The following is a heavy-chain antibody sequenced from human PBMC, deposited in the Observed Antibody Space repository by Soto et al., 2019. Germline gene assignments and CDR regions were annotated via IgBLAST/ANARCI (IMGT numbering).Heavy chain of an antibody. Sequence: CLRLSCAASGFTFSNAWMSWVRQAPGKGLEWVGRIKSKTDGWTTDYAAPVKGRFTISRDDSKNTLYLQMNSLKTEDTAVYYCTTTIRAYSGSRAGLDYWGQGTLVTVSS. CDR3: TTTIRAYSGSRAGLDY. CDR1: GFTFSNAW. J-gene: IGHJ4*02. D-gene: IGHD1-26*01. V-gene: IGHV3-15*01. CDR2: IKSKTDGWTT.